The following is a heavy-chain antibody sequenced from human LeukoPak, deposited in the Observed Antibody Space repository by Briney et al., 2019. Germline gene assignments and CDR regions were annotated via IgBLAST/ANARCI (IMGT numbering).Heavy chain of an antibody. J-gene: IGHJ3*02. CDR3: AKYVATTMVRAFDI. CDR1: GFSFSSYG. CDR2: IRFDGSEK. Sequence: PGGSLRLSCVASGFSFSSYGMHWVPRAPGKGLEWMTFIRFDGSEKYYADSVKGPFTISRDYSKNTLYLQMNSLRAEDTAVYYCAKYVATTMVRAFDIWGQGTMVTVSS. V-gene: IGHV3-30*02. D-gene: IGHD5-18*01.